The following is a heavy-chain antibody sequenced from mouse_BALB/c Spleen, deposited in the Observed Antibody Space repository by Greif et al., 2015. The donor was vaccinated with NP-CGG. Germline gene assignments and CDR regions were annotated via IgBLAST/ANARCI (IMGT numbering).Heavy chain of an antibody. CDR1: GYTFTSYT. CDR2: INPSSGYT. D-gene: IGHD2-4*01. V-gene: IGHV1-4*02. CDR3: ARRRDYDFGAMDY. J-gene: IGHJ4*01. Sequence: QVQLKESAAELARPGASVKMSCKASGYTFTSYTMHWVKQRPGQGLEWIGYINPSSGYTEYNQKFKDKTTLTADKSSSTAYMQLSSLTSEDSAVYYCARRRDYDFGAMDYWGQGTSVTVSS.